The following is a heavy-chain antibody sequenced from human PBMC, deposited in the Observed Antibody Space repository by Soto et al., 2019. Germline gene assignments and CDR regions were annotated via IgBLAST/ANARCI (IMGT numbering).Heavy chain of an antibody. D-gene: IGHD3-3*01. CDR1: GYTFTNYA. J-gene: IGHJ4*02. CDR3: ARAYPLYYDFWSGYLTY. Sequence: ASVKVSCKASGYTFTNYAMHWVRQAPGQRLEWMGWINAGNGNTKYSQKFQGRVTITRDTSASTAYMELSSLRSEDTAVYYCARAYPLYYDFWSGYLTYWGQGTLVTVSS. V-gene: IGHV1-3*01. CDR2: INAGNGNT.